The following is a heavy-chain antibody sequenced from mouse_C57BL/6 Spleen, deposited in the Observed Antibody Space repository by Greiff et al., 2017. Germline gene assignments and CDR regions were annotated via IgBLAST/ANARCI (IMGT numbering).Heavy chain of an antibody. Sequence: EVQLQQSGGDLVKPGGSLKLSCAASGFTFTSYGMSWVRQTPDKRLEWVATISSGGSYTYYPDTVKGPFTISRDNAKNTLYLQMSSLKSEDTAMYYCARLGTAMDYWGQGTSVTVSS. D-gene: IGHD4-1*01. CDR3: ARLGTAMDY. CDR2: ISSGGSYT. V-gene: IGHV5-6*01. CDR1: GFTFTSYG. J-gene: IGHJ4*01.